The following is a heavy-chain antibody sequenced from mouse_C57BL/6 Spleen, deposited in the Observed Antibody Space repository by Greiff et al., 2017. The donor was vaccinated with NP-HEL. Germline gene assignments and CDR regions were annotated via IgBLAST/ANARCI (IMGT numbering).Heavy chain of an antibody. CDR1: GYSITSGYD. J-gene: IGHJ1*03. CDR2: ISYSGST. CDR3: ARDGGYGRGYWYFDV. V-gene: IGHV3-1*01. Sequence: VQLKESGPGMVKPSQSLSLTCTVTGYSITSGYDWHWIRHFPGNKLEWMGYISYSGSTNYNPSLKSRISITHDTSKNHFFLKLNSVTTEDTATYYCARDGGYGRGYWYFDVWGTGTTVTVSS. D-gene: IGHD1-1*01.